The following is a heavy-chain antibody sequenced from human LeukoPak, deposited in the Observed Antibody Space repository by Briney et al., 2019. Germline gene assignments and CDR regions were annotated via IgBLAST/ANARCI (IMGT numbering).Heavy chain of an antibody. J-gene: IGHJ4*02. V-gene: IGHV3-20*04. D-gene: IGHD2-15*01. CDR2: INWNGGST. Sequence: PGGSLRLSCAASGFTFDDYGMSWVRQAPGKGLEWVSGINWNGGSTGYADSVKGRFTISRDNAKNSLYLQMNSLRTEDTALYYCARGLNELGYCSGGSCYAPDHRGYSYGTGDYWGQGTLVTVSS. CDR1: GFTFDDYG. CDR3: ARGLNELGYCSGGSCYAPDHRGYSYGTGDY.